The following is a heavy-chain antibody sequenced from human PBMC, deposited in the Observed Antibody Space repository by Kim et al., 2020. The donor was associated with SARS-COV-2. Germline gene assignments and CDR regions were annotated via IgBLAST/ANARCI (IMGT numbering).Heavy chain of an antibody. D-gene: IGHD2-21*02. Sequence: GGSLRLSCAASGFTFSSYAMSWVRQAPGKGLEWVSAISGSGGSTYYADSVKGRFTISRDNSKNTLYLQMNSLRAEDTAVYYCAKAASNIVVVTAKGGFDYWGQGTLVTVSS. CDR2: ISGSGGST. V-gene: IGHV3-23*01. CDR1: GFTFSSYA. CDR3: AKAASNIVVVTAKGGFDY. J-gene: IGHJ4*02.